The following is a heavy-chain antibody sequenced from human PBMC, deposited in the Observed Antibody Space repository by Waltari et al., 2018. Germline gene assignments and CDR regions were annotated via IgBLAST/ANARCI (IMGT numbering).Heavy chain of an antibody. Sequence: QVQLVQSGAEVKKPGSSVKVSCKASGGTFRSYAISWVRQAPGQGLERMGGIIPIFGTANYAQKFQGRVTITADESTSTAYMELSSLRSEDTAVYYCARDFIEAGNYFDYWGQGTLVTVSS. CDR1: GGTFRSYA. V-gene: IGHV1-69*12. CDR2: IIPIFGTA. CDR3: ARDFIEAGNYFDY. J-gene: IGHJ4*02. D-gene: IGHD5-12*01.